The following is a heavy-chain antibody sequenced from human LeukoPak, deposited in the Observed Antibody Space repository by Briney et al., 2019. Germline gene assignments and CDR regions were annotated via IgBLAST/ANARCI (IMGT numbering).Heavy chain of an antibody. CDR3: ARGARGARYSYGPTRHFDY. CDR2: IYTSGTI. J-gene: IGHJ4*02. Sequence: PSETLSLTCTVSGGSISSYYWSWIRQPAGTALEWIGRIYTSGTITYNPSLKSRVTMSVDTSKNQFSLKLSSVTAADTAVYYCARGARGARYSYGPTRHFDYWGQGTLVTVSS. D-gene: IGHD5-18*01. V-gene: IGHV4-4*07. CDR1: GGSISSYY.